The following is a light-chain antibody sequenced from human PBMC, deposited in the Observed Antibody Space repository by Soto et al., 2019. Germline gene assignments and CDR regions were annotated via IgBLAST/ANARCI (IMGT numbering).Light chain of an antibody. CDR3: QQYYTTPRT. J-gene: IGKJ1*01. CDR2: WAS. Sequence: DIVMTQSPDSLAVSLGEGATINCKSSQSVLYSSNNKNYLAWYQQKPGQPPKLLIYWASTRESGVPVRFSGSGSGTDFTLTISSLQAADVAVYYCQQYYTTPRTFGQGTKVEIK. CDR1: QSVLYSSNNKNY. V-gene: IGKV4-1*01.